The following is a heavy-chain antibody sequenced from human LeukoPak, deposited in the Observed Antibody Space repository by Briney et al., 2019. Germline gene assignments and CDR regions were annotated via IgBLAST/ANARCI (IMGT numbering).Heavy chain of an antibody. CDR1: GYTVSSNY. Sequence: PGGSLRLSCAASGYTVSSNYMSWVRQAPGKGLEWVSVIYSGGSTYYADSVKGRFTISRDNSKNTLYLQMNSLRAEDTAVYYCAKWGIVGASYFDYWGQGTLVTVSS. J-gene: IGHJ4*02. CDR2: IYSGGST. CDR3: AKWGIVGASYFDY. D-gene: IGHD1-26*01. V-gene: IGHV3-66*01.